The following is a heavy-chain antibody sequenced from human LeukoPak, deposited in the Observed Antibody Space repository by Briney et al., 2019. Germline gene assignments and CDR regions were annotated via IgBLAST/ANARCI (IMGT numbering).Heavy chain of an antibody. Sequence: SETLSLTCTVSGYSISSGYYWGWIRQPPGKGLEWIGNIYHSGSTYYNPSLKSRVTVSVDTSKNQFSLKLSSVTAADTAVYYCARGPCCSGGSCYSYYYMDVWGKGTTVTVSS. CDR3: ARGPCCSGGSCYSYYYMDV. CDR1: GYSISSGYY. D-gene: IGHD2-15*01. J-gene: IGHJ6*03. V-gene: IGHV4-38-2*02. CDR2: IYHSGST.